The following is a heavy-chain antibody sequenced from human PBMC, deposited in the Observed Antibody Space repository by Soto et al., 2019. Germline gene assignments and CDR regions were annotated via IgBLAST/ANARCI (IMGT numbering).Heavy chain of an antibody. CDR1: GYTFNSYY. Sequence: QVQLVQSGAEVKKPGASVKVSCKASGYTFNSYYIHWVRQAPGQGLEWMGIINPSDGSTSYAQKFQGRVTMTRDTSTSTVYMELSSLRSEDTAVYYCARGGLVRGVISPYFDCWGQGTLVTVSS. V-gene: IGHV1-46*02. CDR2: INPSDGST. CDR3: ARGGLVRGVISPYFDC. J-gene: IGHJ4*02. D-gene: IGHD3-10*01.